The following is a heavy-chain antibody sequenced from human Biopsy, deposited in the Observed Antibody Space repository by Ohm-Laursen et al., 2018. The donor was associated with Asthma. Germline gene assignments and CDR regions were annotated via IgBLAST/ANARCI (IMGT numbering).Heavy chain of an antibody. CDR1: GYTFNSAG. V-gene: IGHV1-18*01. D-gene: IGHD3-10*01. Sequence: EASVKVSCKASGYTFNSAGITWVRQAPGQGLEWMGWSSVYNGNTKVAQKLQDRVTMITDTSTSTAYMELRGLRSDDTAVYFCARAVDYSHYYGIDVWGQGTTVTVS. CDR2: SSVYNGNT. CDR3: ARAVDYSHYYGIDV. J-gene: IGHJ6*02.